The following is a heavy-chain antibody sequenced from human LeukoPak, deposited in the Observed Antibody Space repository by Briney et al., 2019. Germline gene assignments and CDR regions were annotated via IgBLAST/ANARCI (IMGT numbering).Heavy chain of an antibody. CDR1: GYTFISYY. V-gene: IGHV1-2*02. CDR2: INPNSGGT. J-gene: IGHJ3*02. Sequence: ASVKVSCKASGYTFISYYVHWVRQAPGQGLEWMGWINPNSGGTNYAQKFQGRVTMTRDTSISTAYMELSRLRSDDTAVYYCARVSPYCSSTSCYSDDAFDIWGQGTMVTVSS. D-gene: IGHD2-2*01. CDR3: ARVSPYCSSTSCYSDDAFDI.